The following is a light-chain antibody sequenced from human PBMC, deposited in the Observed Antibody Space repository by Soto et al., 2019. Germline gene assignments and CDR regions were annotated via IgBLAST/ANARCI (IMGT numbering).Light chain of an antibody. CDR2: KAS. CDR3: QQYDRYWT. V-gene: IGKV1-5*03. J-gene: IGKJ1*01. CDR1: QSVSSW. Sequence: DIQMTQSPSTLSASVGDRDTITCRASQSVSSWLAWYQQKPGEAPKLLIYKASSLESGVPSRFSGSGSGTEFTLTISSLQPDDFATYYCQQYDRYWTFGQGTKVEI.